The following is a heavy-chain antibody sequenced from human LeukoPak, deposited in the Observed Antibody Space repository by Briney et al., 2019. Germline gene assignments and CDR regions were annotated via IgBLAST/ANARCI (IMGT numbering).Heavy chain of an antibody. J-gene: IGHJ5*02. CDR2: ISSNNGNT. V-gene: IGHV1-18*01. D-gene: IGHD3-22*01. CDR3: ARASNYYDSSGYSWFDP. CDR1: GYTFTSYG. Sequence: ASVKVSCKASGYTFTSYGISWVRQAPGQGLEWMGWISSNNGNTNYAQKLQGRVTMTTDTSTSTAYMELRSLRSDDTAVYYCARASNYYDSSGYSWFDPWGQGTLVTVSS.